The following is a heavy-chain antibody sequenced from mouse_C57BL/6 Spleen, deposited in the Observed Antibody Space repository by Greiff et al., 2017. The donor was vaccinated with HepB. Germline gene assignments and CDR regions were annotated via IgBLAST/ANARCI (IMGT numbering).Heavy chain of an antibody. CDR1: GYAFSSSW. Sequence: VQGVESGPELVKPGASVKISCKASGYAFSSSWMNWVKQRPGKGLEWIGRIYPGDGDTNYNGKFKGKATLTADKSSSTAYMQLSSLTSEDSAVYFCARWGYDYALDYWGQGTTLTVSS. CDR2: IYPGDGDT. CDR3: ARWGYDYALDY. D-gene: IGHD2-4*01. J-gene: IGHJ2*01. V-gene: IGHV1-82*01.